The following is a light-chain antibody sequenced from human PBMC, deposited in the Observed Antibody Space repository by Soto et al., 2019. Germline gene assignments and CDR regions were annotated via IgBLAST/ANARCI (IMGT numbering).Light chain of an antibody. CDR3: QQSYT. CDR1: QSISNY. CDR2: GAS. V-gene: IGKV1-39*01. J-gene: IGKJ2*01. Sequence: DIQMTQSPSSLSASVGDRVTITCRASQSISNYLNWYQQKPGKVPELLVYGASSLQSGVPSRFSGSGSGTDFTLTINSLQPEDFATYYCQQSYTFGQGTKLEIK.